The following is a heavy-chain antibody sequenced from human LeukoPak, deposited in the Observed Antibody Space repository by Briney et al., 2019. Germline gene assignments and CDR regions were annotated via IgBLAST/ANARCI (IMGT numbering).Heavy chain of an antibody. Sequence: PGGSLRLSCAASGFTFSSYAMSWVRQAPGKGLEWVSAISGSGGSTYYADSVKGRFTISRDNSKNTLYLQINSLRAEDTAVYYCAKAAGSGSYYYYYYMDVWGKGTTVTVSS. CDR2: ISGSGGST. CDR1: GFTFSSYA. V-gene: IGHV3-23*01. J-gene: IGHJ6*03. D-gene: IGHD3-10*01. CDR3: AKAAGSGSYYYYYYMDV.